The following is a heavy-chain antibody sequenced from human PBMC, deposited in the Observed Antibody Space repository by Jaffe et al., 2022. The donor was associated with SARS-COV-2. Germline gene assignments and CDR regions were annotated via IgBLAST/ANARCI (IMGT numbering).Heavy chain of an antibody. V-gene: IGHV4-59*01. CDR1: GGSISSYY. Sequence: QVQLQESGPGLVKPSETLSLTCTVSGGSISSYYWSWIRQPPGKGLEWIGYIYYSGSTNYNPSLKSRVTISVDTSKNQFSLKLSSVTAADTAVYYCARSTVTKERPFDYWGQGTLVTVSS. J-gene: IGHJ4*02. CDR2: IYYSGST. D-gene: IGHD4-17*01. CDR3: ARSTVTKERPFDY.